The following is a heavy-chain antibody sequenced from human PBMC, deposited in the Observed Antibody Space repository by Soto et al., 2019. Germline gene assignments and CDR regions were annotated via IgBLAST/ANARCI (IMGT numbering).Heavy chain of an antibody. CDR3: ARSQQAAFRTGCPLDY. CDR1: GFTASAYD. V-gene: IGHV3-13*01. Sequence: EVKLVESGGGLVQPGGSLRLSCLASGFTASAYDMHWVRQASGKGLEWVSSVGTARETFYADSVKGRFTISRDRLKDSVYLEMTNLRGYESGIYYCARSQQAAFRTGCPLDYWGQGTLVSVS. D-gene: IGHD3-9*01. CDR2: VGTARET. J-gene: IGHJ4*02.